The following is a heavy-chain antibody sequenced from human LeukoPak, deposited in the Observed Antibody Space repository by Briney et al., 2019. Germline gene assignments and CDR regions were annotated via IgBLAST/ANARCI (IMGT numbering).Heavy chain of an antibody. CDR2: MYTSGDT. J-gene: IGHJ4*02. Sequence: SETLTLTCTVSGGSMSSSYHYWNWIQQPAGKGLEWIGRMYTSGDTTYNPSLQGRVTISLDTSKSQFSLKLSSVTAADTAVYYCARTFCSGGNCYHFDSWGQGILVTVSS. D-gene: IGHD2-15*01. CDR1: GGSMSSSYHY. V-gene: IGHV4-61*02. CDR3: ARTFCSGGNCYHFDS.